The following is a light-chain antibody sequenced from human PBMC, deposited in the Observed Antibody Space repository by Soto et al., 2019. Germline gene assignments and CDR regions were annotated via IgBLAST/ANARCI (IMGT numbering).Light chain of an antibody. Sequence: DIQMTQSPPDMSASVRGGVTITCRASQGISNALAWFQQKPGQVPKRLIYSASSLQSGVPSRFSGSGSGTEFTLTISNLQPEDSATYYCLQHKNYPRTFGQGTKEEV. CDR2: SAS. V-gene: IGKV1-17*03. CDR1: QGISNA. J-gene: IGKJ1*01. CDR3: LQHKNYPRT.